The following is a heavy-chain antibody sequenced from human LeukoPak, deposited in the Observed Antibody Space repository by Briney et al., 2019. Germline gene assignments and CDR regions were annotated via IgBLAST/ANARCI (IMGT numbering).Heavy chain of an antibody. CDR3: ARDSRIQLWGGRGYYFDY. CDR2: ISAYNGNT. V-gene: IGHV1-18*01. Sequence: ASVKVSCKASGGTFSSYAISWVRQAPGQGLEWMGWISAYNGNTNYAQKLQGRVTMTTDTSTSTAYMELRSLRSDDTAVYYCARDSRIQLWGGRGYYFDYWGQGTLVTVSS. D-gene: IGHD5-18*01. CDR1: GGTFSSYA. J-gene: IGHJ4*02.